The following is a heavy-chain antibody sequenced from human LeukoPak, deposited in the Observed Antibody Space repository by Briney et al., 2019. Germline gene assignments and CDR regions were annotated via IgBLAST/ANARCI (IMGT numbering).Heavy chain of an antibody. J-gene: IGHJ6*04. CDR3: AQLGITMIGGV. CDR1: GFTFSSYE. CDR2: ISSSGSTI. V-gene: IGHV3-48*03. Sequence: GGSLKLSCAASGFTFSSYEINWVRKAPGKGLEWVSYISSSGSTIYYADSVKGRFTISRDNAKNSLYLQMNSLRAEDTAVYYCAQLGITMIGGVWGKGTTVTISS. D-gene: IGHD3-10*02.